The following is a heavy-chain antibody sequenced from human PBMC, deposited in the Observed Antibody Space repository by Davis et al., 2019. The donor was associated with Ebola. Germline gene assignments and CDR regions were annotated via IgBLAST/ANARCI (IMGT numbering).Heavy chain of an antibody. CDR1: GFTFSSYA. V-gene: IGHV3-30-3*01. J-gene: IGHJ4*02. Sequence: GESLKISCAASGFTFSSYAMHWVRQAPGKGLEWVAVISYDGSNKYYADSVKGRFTISRDNSKNTLYLQMNSLRAEDTAVYYCARDGDYYDSSGYYPLDYWGQGTLVTVSS. CDR2: ISYDGSNK. D-gene: IGHD3-22*01. CDR3: ARDGDYYDSSGYYPLDY.